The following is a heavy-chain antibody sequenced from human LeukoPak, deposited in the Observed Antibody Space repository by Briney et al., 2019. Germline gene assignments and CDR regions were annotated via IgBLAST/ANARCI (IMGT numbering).Heavy chain of an antibody. CDR3: ARHSHGSGAHLDY. CDR1: GGSISSSNW. Sequence: SGTLSLTCAVSGGSISSSNWWSWVRQPPGKGLEWIGSIYYSGSTYYNPSLKSRVTISVDTSKNEYFLKLSSVTAADTAVYYCARHSHGSGAHLDYWGQGTLVTVSS. J-gene: IGHJ4*02. CDR2: IYYSGST. D-gene: IGHD3-10*01. V-gene: IGHV4-4*02.